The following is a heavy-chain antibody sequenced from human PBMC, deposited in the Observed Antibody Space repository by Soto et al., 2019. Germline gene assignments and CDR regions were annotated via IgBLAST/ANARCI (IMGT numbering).Heavy chain of an antibody. CDR3: ARAHYDYVWGSYRDAFDI. CDR1: GVSFSGYY. J-gene: IGHJ3*02. D-gene: IGHD3-16*02. Sequence: SETLSLTCAVYGVSFSGYYWSWIRQPPGKGLEWIGEINHSGSTNYNPSLKSRVTISVDTSKNQFSLKLSSVTAADTAVYYCARAHYDYVWGSYRDAFDIWGQGTMVTVSS. CDR2: INHSGST. V-gene: IGHV4-34*01.